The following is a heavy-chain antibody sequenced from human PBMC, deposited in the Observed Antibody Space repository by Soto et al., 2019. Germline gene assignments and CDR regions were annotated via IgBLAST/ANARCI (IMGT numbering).Heavy chain of an antibody. CDR1: GFTFSSYA. CDR3: ASNVDTAMVTGPGLDY. J-gene: IGHJ4*02. D-gene: IGHD5-18*01. V-gene: IGHV3-30-3*01. CDR2: ISYDGSNK. Sequence: QVQLVESGGGVVQPGRSLRLSCAASGFTFSSYAMHWVRQAPGKGLEWVAVISYDGSNKYYADSVKDRFTISRDNSKNTLYLQMNSLRAEDTAVYYCASNVDTAMVTGPGLDYWGQGTLVTVSS.